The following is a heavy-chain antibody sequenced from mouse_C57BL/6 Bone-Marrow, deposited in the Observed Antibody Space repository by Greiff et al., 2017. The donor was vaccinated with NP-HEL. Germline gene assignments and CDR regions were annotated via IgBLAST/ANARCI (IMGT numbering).Heavy chain of an antibody. V-gene: IGHV6-3*01. D-gene: IGHD4-1*01. CDR1: GFTFSNYW. CDR2: IRLKSDNYAT. Sequence: EVKLEESGGGLVQPGGSMKLSCVASGFTFSNYWMNWVRQSPEKGLEWVAQIRLKSDNYATHYAESVKGRFTISRDDSKSSFYLQMNNLRAEDTGIYYCTLGGMDYWGQGTSVTVSS. CDR3: TLGGMDY. J-gene: IGHJ4*01.